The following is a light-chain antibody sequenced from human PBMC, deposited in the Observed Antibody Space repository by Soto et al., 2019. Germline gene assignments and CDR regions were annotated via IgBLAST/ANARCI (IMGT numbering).Light chain of an antibody. V-gene: IGLV3-21*02. Sequence: SYELTQAPSMSVAPGQTARITCGGNNIGSKSVHWYQQRPGQAPVVVIYDDTDRPSGIPERFSGSNSGNTATLTISGVEAGDEADYYCQVRETNTDHLVFGGWTKLTVL. CDR2: DDT. CDR3: QVRETNTDHLV. J-gene: IGLJ3*02. CDR1: NIGSKS.